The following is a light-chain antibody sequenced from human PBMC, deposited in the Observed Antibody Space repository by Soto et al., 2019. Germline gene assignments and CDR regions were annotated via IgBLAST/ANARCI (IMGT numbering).Light chain of an antibody. J-gene: IGKJ2*01. CDR1: QGIGSS. Sequence: DIHLTQSPSSLSASVGDRLTMTCRASQGIGSSLAWYQQKPGKAPKLLIYAASTFQSGVRSRFIGGRSGTEFSLTISGLQTEDLATYDCQQLNNFSYTFGRGTKLQIK. V-gene: IGKV1-9*01. CDR2: AAS. CDR3: QQLNNFSYT.